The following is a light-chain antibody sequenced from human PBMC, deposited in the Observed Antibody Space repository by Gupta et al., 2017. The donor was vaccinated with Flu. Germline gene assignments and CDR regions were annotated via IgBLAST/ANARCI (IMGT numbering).Light chain of an antibody. V-gene: IGKV3-20*01. Sequence: EIVLTQSPGTLSLSPGEGATLSCRASQTVSSSYLAWYQQKPGQAPRLLIYGASNRANGIPDRFGGSGSGTDFTLTSSRREPEDFAVYYWHQDVDSNEFGQGTKVEIK. CDR2: GAS. CDR3: HQDVDSNE. CDR1: QTVSSSY. J-gene: IGKJ1*01.